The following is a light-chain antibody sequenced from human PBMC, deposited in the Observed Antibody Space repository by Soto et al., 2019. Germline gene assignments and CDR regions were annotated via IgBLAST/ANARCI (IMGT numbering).Light chain of an antibody. CDR1: QGISAW. V-gene: IGKV1-12*01. CDR2: TAS. CDR3: QQANSLPRT. J-gene: IGKJ2*01. Sequence: DIQMTQSPSSVSASVGDRVTITCRASQGISAWLAWYQQKPGKAPKLLIYTASSLQSGVPSRFTGSCSGTDFTLTITRLQPEDFATYYCQQANSLPRTFGQGPKVEIK.